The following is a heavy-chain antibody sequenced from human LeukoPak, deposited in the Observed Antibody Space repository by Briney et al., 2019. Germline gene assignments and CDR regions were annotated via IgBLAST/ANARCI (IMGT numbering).Heavy chain of an antibody. J-gene: IGHJ4*02. Sequence: GGSLRLSCEPSGFSFSSYWMPWVRQAPGKGLEWVANIKPDGSGPYYVDSVKGRFTISRDNAKNSLYLQMNSLRAEDTAVYYCARDLSGGSGSYLDYWGQGTLVTVSS. CDR3: ARDLSGGSGSYLDY. V-gene: IGHV3-7*01. CDR2: IKPDGSGP. CDR1: GFSFSSYW. D-gene: IGHD3-10*01.